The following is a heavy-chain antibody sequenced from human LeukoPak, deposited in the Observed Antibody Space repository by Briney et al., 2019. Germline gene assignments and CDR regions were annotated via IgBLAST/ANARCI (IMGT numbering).Heavy chain of an antibody. CDR3: ARSYYGDYRRSDY. J-gene: IGHJ4*02. CDR1: GGSFSGYY. Sequence: PSETLSLTCAVYGGSFSGYYWSWIRQPPGKGLEWIGEINHSGSTNYNPSLKSRVTISVDTSKNQFSLNLSSVTAADTAVYYCARSYYGDYRRSDYWGQGTLVTVSS. CDR2: INHSGST. V-gene: IGHV4-34*01. D-gene: IGHD4-17*01.